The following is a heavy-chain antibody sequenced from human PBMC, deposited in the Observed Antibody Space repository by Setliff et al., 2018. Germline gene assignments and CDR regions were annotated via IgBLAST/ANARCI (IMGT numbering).Heavy chain of an antibody. CDR2: ISSGSSTI. Sequence: GGSLRLSCVVSGLTFRNFGMTWVRQAPGKGLEWLAKISSGSSTIYYADSVEGRFTISRDNSKNTLYLQMNSLGAEDTAMYYCARDMSPDIMWELPVDSWGQGTLVTVSS. D-gene: IGHD1-26*01. CDR3: ARDMSPDIMWELPVDS. J-gene: IGHJ4*02. CDR1: GLTFRNFG. V-gene: IGHV3-48*01.